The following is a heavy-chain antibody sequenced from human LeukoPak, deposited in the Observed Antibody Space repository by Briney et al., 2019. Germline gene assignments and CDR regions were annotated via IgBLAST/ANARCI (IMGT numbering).Heavy chain of an antibody. CDR1: GFTVSSNY. CDR3: ARVLALGQFDY. CDR2: IYSGGST. J-gene: IGHJ4*02. D-gene: IGHD2-15*01. Sequence: GRSLRLSCAASGFTVSSNYMSWVRQAPGKGLEWVSVIYSGGSTYYADSVKGRFTISRDNSKNTLYLQMNSLRAEDTAVYYCARVLALGQFDYWGQGTLVTVSS. V-gene: IGHV3-66*01.